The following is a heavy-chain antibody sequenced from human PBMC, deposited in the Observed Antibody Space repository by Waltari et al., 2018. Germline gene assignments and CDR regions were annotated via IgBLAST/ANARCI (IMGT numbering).Heavy chain of an antibody. CDR2: ISGSVGST. V-gene: IGHV3-23*04. J-gene: IGHJ4*02. D-gene: IGHD2-8*02. CDR3: AKDAPPYYCTGGVCPFDY. Sequence: EVQLVESGGGLVQPGGSLRLSCAASGFTFSSYAMSWVRQAPGKGLEWVSAISGSVGSTYYAASVKGRFTISRDNSKNTLYLQMNSLRAEDTAVYYCAKDAPPYYCTGGVCPFDYWGQGTLVTVSS. CDR1: GFTFSSYA.